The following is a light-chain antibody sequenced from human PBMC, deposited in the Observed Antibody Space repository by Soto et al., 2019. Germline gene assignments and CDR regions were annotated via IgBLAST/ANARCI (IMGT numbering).Light chain of an antibody. CDR2: TSN. CDR3: AAWDVSLNVVV. J-gene: IGLJ2*01. V-gene: IGLV1-44*01. CDR1: NSNIGSNK. Sequence: QSVLTQPPSASGTPGQRVTISCSGSNSNIGSNKVNWYQQLPGTAPKLLIYTSNQRPSGVPDRFSGSKSGTSASLAISGLQSEDEADYYCAAWDVSLNVVVFGGGTKLTVL.